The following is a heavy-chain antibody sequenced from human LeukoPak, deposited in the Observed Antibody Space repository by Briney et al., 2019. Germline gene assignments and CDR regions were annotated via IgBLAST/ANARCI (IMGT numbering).Heavy chain of an antibody. CDR2: IYHSGST. J-gene: IGHJ4*02. V-gene: IGHV4-4*02. D-gene: IGHD6-13*01. CDR1: GGPISSSNW. CDR3: ARGSSWSDY. Sequence: PSETLSLTCTVSGGPISSSNWWSWVLQPPGKGLEWIVEIYHSGSTNYNPSLKSRVTISVDKSKNQFSLKLSSVTAADTAVYYCARGSSWSDYWRQGTLVTVSS.